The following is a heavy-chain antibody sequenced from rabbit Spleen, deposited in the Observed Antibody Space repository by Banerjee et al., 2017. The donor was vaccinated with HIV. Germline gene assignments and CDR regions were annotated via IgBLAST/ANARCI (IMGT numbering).Heavy chain of an antibody. J-gene: IGHJ4*01. CDR3: ARDGAGGSYFAL. CDR1: GFSFNSGYD. V-gene: IGHV1S40*01. CDR2: IYAGSSGNT. Sequence: QSLEESGGGLVKPGASLTLTCKASGFSFNSGYDMCWVRQAPGKGLEWIACIYAGSSGNTYSATWAKGRFTCSKTSSTTVTLQMTSLTAADTATYFCARDGAGGSYFALWGQGTLVTVS. D-gene: IGHD8-1*01.